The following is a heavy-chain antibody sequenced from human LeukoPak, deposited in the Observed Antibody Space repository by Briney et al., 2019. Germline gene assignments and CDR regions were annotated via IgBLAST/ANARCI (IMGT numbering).Heavy chain of an antibody. Sequence: GGSLRLSCAASGFTFSSYWMHWVRQAPGKGLVWDSRMNNDGSTTTYADSVKGRFTISRDNAKNTQYLQMNSLRAEDTAVYYCARGVHPRNAFDIWGQGTMVTVSS. CDR1: GFTFSSYW. J-gene: IGHJ3*02. CDR3: ARGVHPRNAFDI. CDR2: MNNDGSTT. V-gene: IGHV3-74*03. D-gene: IGHD1-1*01.